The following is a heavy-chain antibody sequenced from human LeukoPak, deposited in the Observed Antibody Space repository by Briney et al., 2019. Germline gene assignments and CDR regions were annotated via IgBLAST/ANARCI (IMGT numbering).Heavy chain of an antibody. Sequence: ASAKVSCKASGYTFTSYGISWGRQAPGQGLEWMGWISAYNGNTNYAQKLQGRVTMTTDTSTNTAYMELRSLRSDDTAVYYCAREDMTPPYYYYGMDVWGQGTTVTVSS. CDR1: GYTFTSYG. CDR3: AREDMTPPYYYYGMDV. J-gene: IGHJ6*02. CDR2: ISAYNGNT. V-gene: IGHV1-18*01.